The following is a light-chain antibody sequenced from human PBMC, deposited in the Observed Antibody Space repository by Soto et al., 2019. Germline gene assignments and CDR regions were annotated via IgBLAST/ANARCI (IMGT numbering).Light chain of an antibody. Sequence: QSVLTQPASVSGSPGQSITISCTGTSSDVGSYNLVSWYQQHPDKAPKLMIYEGSKRPSGVSNRFSGSKSGNTASLTISGLQAEDEADYYCCSFALRSTLIFGGGTKVTVL. CDR1: SSDVGSYNL. V-gene: IGLV2-23*01. CDR3: CSFALRSTLI. J-gene: IGLJ2*01. CDR2: EGS.